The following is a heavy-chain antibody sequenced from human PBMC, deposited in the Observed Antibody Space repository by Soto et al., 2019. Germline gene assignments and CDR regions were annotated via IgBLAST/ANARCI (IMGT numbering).Heavy chain of an antibody. Sequence: GGSLRLSCAASGFTFSTYSMNWVRQAPGKGLEWVSSISSSSTIYYADSVKGRFTISRDNVQNSLYLQMHSLRAEDTAVYYCAREGSYMNYYYYGMDVWGQGTTVTVSS. V-gene: IGHV3-48*01. CDR2: ISSSSTI. J-gene: IGHJ6*02. CDR3: AREGSYMNYYYYGMDV. CDR1: GFTFSTYS. D-gene: IGHD2-15*01.